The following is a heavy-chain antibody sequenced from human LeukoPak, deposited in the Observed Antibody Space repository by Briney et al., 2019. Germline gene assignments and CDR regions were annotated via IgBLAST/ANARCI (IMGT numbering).Heavy chain of an antibody. D-gene: IGHD3-3*01. CDR1: GFTFTNAW. V-gene: IGHV3-15*05. Sequence: PGGSLRLSCVASGFTFTNAWMNWVRQAAGKGLEWVGHIKGETDGGTTDYAAPVKGRFTISRDDSRNTLYLQMNSLKPEDTAVYYCTTAMYDFWSGYYPFDYWGQGTLVTVSS. CDR2: IKGETDGGTT. CDR3: TTAMYDFWSGYYPFDY. J-gene: IGHJ4*02.